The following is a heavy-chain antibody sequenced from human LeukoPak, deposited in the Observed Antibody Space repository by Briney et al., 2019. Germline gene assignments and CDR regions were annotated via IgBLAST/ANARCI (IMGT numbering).Heavy chain of an antibody. V-gene: IGHV3-23*01. CDR3: ARGYQQLVQSAGAFDI. CDR2: ISGSGGST. CDR1: GFTFSSYA. D-gene: IGHD6-13*01. Sequence: PGGSLRLSCAASGFTFSSYAMSWVRQAPGKGLEWVSAISGSGGSTYYADSVKGRFTISRDNAKNSLYLQMNSLRAEDTAVYYCARGYQQLVQSAGAFDIWGQGTMVTVSS. J-gene: IGHJ3*02.